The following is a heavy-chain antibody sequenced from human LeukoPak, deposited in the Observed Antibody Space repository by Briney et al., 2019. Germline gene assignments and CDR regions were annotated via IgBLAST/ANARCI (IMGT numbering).Heavy chain of an antibody. CDR3: ARGTGEGYTYGRYYFDY. D-gene: IGHD5-18*01. Sequence: ASVKVSCKASRYTFTGYYMHWVRQAPGQGLEWMGWINSNSGVTDYAQNFQGRVTMTRDTSSSTAYVELSRLRSDDTAVYYWARGTGEGYTYGRYYFDYWGQGTLVTVSS. J-gene: IGHJ4*02. CDR1: RYTFTGYY. V-gene: IGHV1-2*02. CDR2: INSNSGVT.